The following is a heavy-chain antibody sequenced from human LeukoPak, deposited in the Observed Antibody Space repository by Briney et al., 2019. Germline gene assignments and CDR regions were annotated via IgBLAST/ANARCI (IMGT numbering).Heavy chain of an antibody. J-gene: IGHJ6*03. CDR1: GGTFSSYA. Sequence: SVKVSCKASGGTFSSYAISWVRQAPGQGLEWMGGIIPIFGTANYAQKFQGRVTITTDESTSTAYMELSSLGSEDTAVYYCARSLLPGKENYYYYMDVWGKGTTVTVSS. CDR3: ARSLLPGKENYYYYMDV. CDR2: IIPIFGTA. V-gene: IGHV1-69*05.